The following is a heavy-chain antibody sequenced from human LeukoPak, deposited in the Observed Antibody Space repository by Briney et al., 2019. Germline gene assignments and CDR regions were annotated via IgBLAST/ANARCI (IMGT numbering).Heavy chain of an antibody. CDR3: ASISVAGTNYYYYYMDV. J-gene: IGHJ6*03. Sequence: PSGTLSLTCAVSGGSISSSNWWSWVRQPPGKGLEWIGEIYHSGSTHYNPALKSRVTISVDKSKNQFSLKLSSVTAADTAVYYCASISVAGTNYYYYYMDVWGKGTTVTVSS. CDR1: GGSISSSNW. D-gene: IGHD6-19*01. V-gene: IGHV4-4*02. CDR2: IYHSGST.